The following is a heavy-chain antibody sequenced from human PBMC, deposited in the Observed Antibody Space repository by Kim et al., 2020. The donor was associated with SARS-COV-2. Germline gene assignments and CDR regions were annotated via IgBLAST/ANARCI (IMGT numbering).Heavy chain of an antibody. D-gene: IGHD2-2*01. Sequence: ASVKVSCKASGYTFTSYGISWVRQAPGQGLEWMGWISAYNGNTNYAQKLQGRVTMTTDTSTSTAYMELRSLRSDDTAVYYCARAVKVVPAALDYMDVWGKGTTVTVSS. CDR1: GYTFTSYG. CDR3: ARAVKVVPAALDYMDV. CDR2: ISAYNGNT. J-gene: IGHJ6*03. V-gene: IGHV1-18*01.